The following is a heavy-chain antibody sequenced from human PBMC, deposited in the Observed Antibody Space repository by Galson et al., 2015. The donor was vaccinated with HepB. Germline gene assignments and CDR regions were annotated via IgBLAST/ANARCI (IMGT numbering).Heavy chain of an antibody. D-gene: IGHD3-22*01. J-gene: IGHJ3*02. CDR3: TRAEITMIVEGFAFDI. Sequence: SLRLSCAASGFTFGLYAMSWFRQPPGKGPEWVGFIRSKVYAGTTEYAASVRGRFIISRGDSKNIAYLQMNSLKTEDTAVYYCTRAEITMIVEGFAFDIWGQGTTVTVSS. CDR1: GFTFGLYA. CDR2: IRSKVYAGTT. V-gene: IGHV3-49*03.